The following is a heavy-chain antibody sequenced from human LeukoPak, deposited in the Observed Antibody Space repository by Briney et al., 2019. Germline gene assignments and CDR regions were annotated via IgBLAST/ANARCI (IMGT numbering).Heavy chain of an antibody. CDR2: ISYDGSKK. D-gene: IGHD3-16*01. Sequence: PGGSLRLSCAASGFTFSSYAVHWVRQAPGKGLEWVAIISYDGSKKHYADSVKGRFTISRDNSKNTLYLQMNSLRAEDTSVYYCVTKGDGPFDYWGQGTLVTVSS. V-gene: IGHV3-30*04. J-gene: IGHJ4*02. CDR1: GFTFSSYA. CDR3: VTKGDGPFDY.